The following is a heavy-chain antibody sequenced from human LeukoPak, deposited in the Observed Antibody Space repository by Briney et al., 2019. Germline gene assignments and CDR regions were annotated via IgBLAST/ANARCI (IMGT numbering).Heavy chain of an antibody. J-gene: IGHJ3*02. CDR2: ISTYNGNT. D-gene: IGHD6-19*01. CDR1: GYTFTHYG. CDR3: ARGITVAGDHDAFDI. Sequence: GGSVKVSCKASGYTFTHYGIIWVRQAPGQGLGWMGWISTYNGNTNYAQKLQGRVTMTTDTSTSTVYMELRSLRSDDTAVYYCARGITVAGDHDAFDIWGQGTMVTVSS. V-gene: IGHV1-18*01.